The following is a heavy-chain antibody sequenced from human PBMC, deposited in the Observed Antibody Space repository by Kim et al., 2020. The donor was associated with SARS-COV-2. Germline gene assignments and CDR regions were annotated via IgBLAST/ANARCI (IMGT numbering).Heavy chain of an antibody. J-gene: IGHJ5*02. CDR3: AKDCRPYYDFWSGYHTGWFDP. V-gene: IGHV3-33*06. CDR2: IWYDGSNK. Sequence: GGSLRLSCAASGFTFSSYAMHWVRQAPGKGLEWVAVIWYDGSNKYYADSVKGRFTISRDNSKNTLYLQMNSLRAEDTAVYYCAKDCRPYYDFWSGYHTGWFDPWGQGTLVTVSS. D-gene: IGHD3-3*01. CDR1: GFTFSSYA.